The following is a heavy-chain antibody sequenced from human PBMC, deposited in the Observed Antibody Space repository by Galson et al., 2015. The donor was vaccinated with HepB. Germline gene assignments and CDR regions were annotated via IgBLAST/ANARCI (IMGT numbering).Heavy chain of an antibody. V-gene: IGHV4-59*01. D-gene: IGHD4-17*01. CDR2: IYYSGST. Sequence: ETLSLTCTVSGGSISSYYWSWIRQPPGKGLEWIGYIYYSGSTNYNPSLKSRVTISVDTSKNQFSLKLSSVTAADTAVYYCARDHPYGDYEGKDAFDIWGQGTMVTVSS. CDR1: GGSISSYY. J-gene: IGHJ3*02. CDR3: ARDHPYGDYEGKDAFDI.